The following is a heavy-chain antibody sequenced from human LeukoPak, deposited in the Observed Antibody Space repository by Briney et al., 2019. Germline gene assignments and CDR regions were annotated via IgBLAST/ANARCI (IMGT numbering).Heavy chain of an antibody. D-gene: IGHD2-8*01. J-gene: IGHJ4*02. CDR2: INHSGST. CDR1: GGSFSGYY. V-gene: IGHV4-34*01. Sequence: SETLSLTCAVYGGSFSGYYWSWIRQPPGKGLEWIGEINHSGSTNYNPSLKSRVTISVDTSKNQFSLKLSSVTAADTAVYYCARVKWRGFDYWGQGTLVTVSS. CDR3: ARVKWRGFDY.